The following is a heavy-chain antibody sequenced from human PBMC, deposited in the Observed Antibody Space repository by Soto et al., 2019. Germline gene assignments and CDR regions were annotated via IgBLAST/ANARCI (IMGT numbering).Heavy chain of an antibody. J-gene: IGHJ4*01. CDR2: IWYDGSNK. CDR1: GFTFSSYG. CDR3: AREGVYDSSGYYFDY. V-gene: IGHV3-33*01. Sequence: QVQLVESGGGVVQPGRSLRLSCAASGFTFSSYGMHWVRQAPGKGLEWVAVIWYDGSNKYYADSVKGRFTISRDTSKNPLYLQMHNLRAEDTAVYYCAREGVYDSSGYYFDYWGHGTLVTVAS. D-gene: IGHD3-22*01.